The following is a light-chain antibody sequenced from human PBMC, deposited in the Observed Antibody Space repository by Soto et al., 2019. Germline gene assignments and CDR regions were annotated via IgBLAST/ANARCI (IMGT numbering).Light chain of an antibody. V-gene: IGKV3-11*01. CDR1: QSVSTS. CDR3: QQRHMWPIT. CDR2: DAS. J-gene: IGKJ5*01. Sequence: EIVLTQSPGTLSLSPGDRTTLSCRASQSVSTSLAWYHHKPGEAPRLLISDASVRAAGIPDRFSGSGSGTDFTLTISSLEPEDSAVYYCQQRHMWPITFGQGTRLEIK.